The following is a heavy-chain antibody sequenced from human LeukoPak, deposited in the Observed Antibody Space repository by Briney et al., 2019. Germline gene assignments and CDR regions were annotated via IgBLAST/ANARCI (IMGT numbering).Heavy chain of an antibody. CDR3: ARHLKSLGDYNQHVDY. D-gene: IGHD4-17*01. CDR1: GGSISSSSYY. Sequence: SETLSLTCTVSGGSISSSSYYWGWIRQPPGKGLEWIGSIYYSGSTYYNPSLKSRVTISVDTSKNQSSLKLSSVTAADTAVYYCARHLKSLGDYNQHVDYWGQGTLVTVSS. J-gene: IGHJ4*02. CDR2: IYYSGST. V-gene: IGHV4-39*01.